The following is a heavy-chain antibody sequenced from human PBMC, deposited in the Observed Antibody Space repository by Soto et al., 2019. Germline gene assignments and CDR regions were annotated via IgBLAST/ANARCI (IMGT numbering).Heavy chain of an antibody. CDR3: AKDLQSYGDYDYYCYGMDV. J-gene: IGHJ6*01. Sequence: QVQLVESGAGEVQPGRSLTISCAASGFTFSTYGMHGVRQTPGKGLEWVAVISYDGTNKFYSDSVKGRFTISRDNFKNTLTLQMKSLRAADTAIYSCAKDLQSYGDYDYYCYGMDVWGLGTRVTVSS. CDR2: ISYDGTNK. V-gene: IGHV3-30*18. D-gene: IGHD4-17*01. CDR1: GFTFSTYG.